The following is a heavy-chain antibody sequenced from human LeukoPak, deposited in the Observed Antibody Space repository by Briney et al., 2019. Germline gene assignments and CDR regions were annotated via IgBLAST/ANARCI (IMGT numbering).Heavy chain of an antibody. V-gene: IGHV1-2*02. Sequence: ASVKVSCKASGYTFTGYYMHWVRQAPGQGLEWMGWINPNSGGTNYAQKFQGRVTMTRDTSISTAYMELSRLRSDDTAVYYCAREIAAAGVYWFDPWGQGTLVTVSS. CDR1: GYTFTGYY. J-gene: IGHJ5*02. D-gene: IGHD6-13*01. CDR3: AREIAAAGVYWFDP. CDR2: INPNSGGT.